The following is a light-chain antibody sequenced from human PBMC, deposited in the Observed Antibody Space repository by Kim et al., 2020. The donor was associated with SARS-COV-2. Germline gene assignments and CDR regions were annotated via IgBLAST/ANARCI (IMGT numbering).Light chain of an antibody. CDR2: AIS. CDR1: QSVSSCS. Sequence: WSSGERAHRSGRASQSVSSCSLSWYQQKPGEAPRLRISAISSRATGIPYSVSGSGSGTDFTLSSSRLEPEDFAVYYWQQYCSSHYTFGQGTKLEI. J-gene: IGKJ2*01. V-gene: IGKV3-20*01. CDR3: QQYCSSHYT.